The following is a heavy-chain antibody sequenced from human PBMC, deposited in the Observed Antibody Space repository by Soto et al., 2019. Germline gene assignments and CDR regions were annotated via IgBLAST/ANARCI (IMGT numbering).Heavy chain of an antibody. D-gene: IGHD6-19*01. CDR3: VQTTGWPGFDF. Sequence: EVQLVESGGGLIQPGGSLRLSCAASGFTVSSKYMTWVRQAPGKGLEWVSVIYGGGTTYYADSVKGRFTISRDNSKNTLYLQANSLRAEDTAVYYCVQTTGWPGFDFWGKGTLVTVSS. CDR2: IYGGGTT. V-gene: IGHV3-53*01. CDR1: GFTVSSKY. J-gene: IGHJ4*02.